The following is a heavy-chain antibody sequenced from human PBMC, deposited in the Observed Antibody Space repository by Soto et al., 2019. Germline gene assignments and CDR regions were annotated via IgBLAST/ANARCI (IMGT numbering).Heavy chain of an antibody. Sequence: EVQLVESGGGFIYPGGSLRLSCAASGLTISNAWMNWVRQAPGKGLEWVGRIKTNTEGGTTDYAAAVKGRFTVSRDDSKNRLYLQMNSLKIEDTAVYYCTTGSVEGVWGQGTTVTVSS. CDR1: GLTISNAW. D-gene: IGHD2-15*01. CDR3: TTGSVEGV. CDR2: IKTNTEGGTT. V-gene: IGHV3-15*07. J-gene: IGHJ6*02.